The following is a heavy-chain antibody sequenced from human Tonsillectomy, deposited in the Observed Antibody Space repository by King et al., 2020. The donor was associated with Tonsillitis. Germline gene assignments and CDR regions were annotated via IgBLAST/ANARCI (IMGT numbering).Heavy chain of an antibody. CDR3: ARQGSYNYYFDY. J-gene: IGHJ4*02. Sequence: QLQESGPGLVKPSQTLSLTCTVSGGSISSGDSYWSWIRQPPGKGLEWIGYIYYSANTYYNPSLKSQVTISVDTSKNQFSLELTSVTAADTAVYYCARQGSYNYYFDYWGQGTLVTVSS. V-gene: IGHV4-30-4*01. CDR2: IYYSANT. D-gene: IGHD5-24*01. CDR1: GGSISSGDSY.